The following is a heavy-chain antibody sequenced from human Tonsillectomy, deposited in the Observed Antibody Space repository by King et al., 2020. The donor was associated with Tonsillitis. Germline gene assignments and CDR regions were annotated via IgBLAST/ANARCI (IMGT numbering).Heavy chain of an antibody. J-gene: IGHJ4*02. D-gene: IGHD2-15*01. Sequence: QLQESGPGLVKPSETLSLTCTVSGGSISTYYWSWIRQPAGKGLEWIGRIYTSRSTNYNLSLKSRVTMSVDTSKNQFSLKLSSVTAADTAVYYCARDHCSGGSCYSDYWGQGNLVTDSS. CDR2: IYTSRST. CDR1: GGSISTYY. V-gene: IGHV4-4*07. CDR3: ARDHCSGGSCYSDY.